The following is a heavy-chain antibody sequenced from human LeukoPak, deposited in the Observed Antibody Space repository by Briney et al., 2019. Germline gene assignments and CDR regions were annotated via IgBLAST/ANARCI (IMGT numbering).Heavy chain of an antibody. CDR3: ARMGYYDYVWGSYRDRPFDY. CDR1: GGSVRSSNW. D-gene: IGHD3-16*02. Sequence: PSETLSLTCAVSGGSVRSSNWWSWVRQPPGKGLEWIGEIYHSGSTNYNPSLKSRVTISVDKSKNQFSLKLSSVTAADTAVYYCARMGYYDYVWGSYRDRPFDYWGQGTLVTVSS. V-gene: IGHV4-4*02. J-gene: IGHJ4*02. CDR2: IYHSGST.